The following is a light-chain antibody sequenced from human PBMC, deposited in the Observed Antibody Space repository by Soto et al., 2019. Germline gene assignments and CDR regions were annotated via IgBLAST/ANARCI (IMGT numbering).Light chain of an antibody. CDR2: AAS. J-gene: IGKJ1*01. CDR1: QSISSY. CDR3: KQANSFPRT. V-gene: IGKV1-39*01. Sequence: DIQMTQSPSSLSASVGDRVTIACRASQSISSYLNWYQQKPGKAPKILIYAASSLQSGVPSRLSGSGSGTEFTLTISSLQPEDFATYYCKQANSFPRTFGPGTQVDI.